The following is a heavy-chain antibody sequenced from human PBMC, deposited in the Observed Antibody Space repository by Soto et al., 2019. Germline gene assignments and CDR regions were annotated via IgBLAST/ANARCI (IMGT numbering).Heavy chain of an antibody. CDR1: GDFISSGGYY. CDR3: ARTDSSGYYFVY. D-gene: IGHD3-22*01. CDR2: IYSSGTT. V-gene: IGHV4-31*03. Sequence: QVQLQESGPGLVKPSQTLSLTCTVSGDFISSGGYYWSWIRQLPGKGLEWIGYIYSSGTTYYNPPLKSRITISVDTSKNQFSLNLSSVTAADTAVYYCARTDSSGYYFVYWGQGTLVTVFS. J-gene: IGHJ4*02.